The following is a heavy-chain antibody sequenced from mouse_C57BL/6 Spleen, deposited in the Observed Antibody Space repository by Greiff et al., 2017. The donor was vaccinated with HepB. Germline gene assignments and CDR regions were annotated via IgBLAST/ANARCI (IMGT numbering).Heavy chain of an antibody. V-gene: IGHV1-81*01. CDR1: GYTFTSYG. D-gene: IGHD1-2*01. CDR2: IYPRSGNT. Sequence: VKLQESGAELARPGASVKLSCKASGYTFTSYGISWVKQRTGQGLEWIGEIYPRSGNTYYNEKFKGKATLTADKSSSTSYMELRSLTSEDSAVYFCASFTTAFDYWGQGTTRTVSS. CDR3: ASFTTAFDY. J-gene: IGHJ2*01.